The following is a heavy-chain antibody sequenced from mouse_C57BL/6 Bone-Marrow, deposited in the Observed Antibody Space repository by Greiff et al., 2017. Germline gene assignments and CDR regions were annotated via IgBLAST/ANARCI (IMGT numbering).Heavy chain of an antibody. CDR1: GFTFSDYY. Sequence: EVKVVESEGGLVQPGRSMKLSCTASGFTFSDYYMAWVRPVPEKGLELVANITYDGRSTYYLDSLNSRFIISRDNAQKILYLKMSSLKSEDTATYYCARDQNYYGSSPYWYFDVWGTGTTVTVSS. V-gene: IGHV5-16*01. CDR3: ARDQNYYGSSPYWYFDV. J-gene: IGHJ1*03. D-gene: IGHD1-1*01. CDR2: ITYDGRST.